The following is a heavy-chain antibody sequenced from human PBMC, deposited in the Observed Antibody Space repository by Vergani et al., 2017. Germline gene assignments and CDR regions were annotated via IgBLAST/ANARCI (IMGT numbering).Heavy chain of an antibody. CDR3: ARSSEYSSSYFDY. CDR1: GFTFSSYA. CDR2: ISYDGSNK. J-gene: IGHJ4*02. D-gene: IGHD6-13*01. V-gene: IGHV3-30-3*01. Sequence: QVQLVESGGGVVQPGRSLRLSCAASGFTFSSYAMHWVRQAPGKGLEWVAVISYDGSNKYYADSVKGRFTISRDNSKNTLYLQMNSLRAEDTAVYYCARSSEYSSSYFDYWGQGTLVTVSS.